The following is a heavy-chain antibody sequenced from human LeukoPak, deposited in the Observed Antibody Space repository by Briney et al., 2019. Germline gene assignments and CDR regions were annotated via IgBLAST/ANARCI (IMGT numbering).Heavy chain of an antibody. Sequence: SETLSLTCTVSGGSISSYYWSWIRQPPGKGLEWIGYIYYSGSTSYNPSLKSRVTISVDTSKNQFSLKLSSVTAADTAVYYCARLLPGYYYYMDVWGKGTTVTVSS. CDR1: GGSISSYY. CDR2: IYYSGST. J-gene: IGHJ6*03. D-gene: IGHD2-15*01. CDR3: ARLLPGYYYYMDV. V-gene: IGHV4-59*01.